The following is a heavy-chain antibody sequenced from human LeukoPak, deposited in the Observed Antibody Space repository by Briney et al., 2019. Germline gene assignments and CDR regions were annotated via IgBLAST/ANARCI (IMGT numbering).Heavy chain of an antibody. V-gene: IGHV1-69*04. CDR1: GGTFSSYA. CDR2: IIPILGIA. Sequence: GASVKVSCKASGGTFSSYAISWVRQAPGQGLEWMGRIIPILGIANYAQKFQGRVTITADESTSTAYMELSSLRSEDTAVYYCARTDIVATIVSGNRYYYYYMDVWGKGTTVTVSS. J-gene: IGHJ6*03. CDR3: ARTDIVATIVSGNRYYYYYMDV. D-gene: IGHD5-12*01.